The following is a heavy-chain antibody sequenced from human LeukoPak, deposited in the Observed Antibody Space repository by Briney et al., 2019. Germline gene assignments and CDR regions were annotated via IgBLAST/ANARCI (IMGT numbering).Heavy chain of an antibody. J-gene: IGHJ3*02. V-gene: IGHV4-34*01. Sequence: KPSETLSLTCAVYGGSFSGYYWSWIRQPPGKGLEWIGSIYHSGSTYYNPSLKSRVTISVDTSKNQFSLKLSSVTAADTAVYYCARSSQYYYGSGTLFDIWGQGTMVTVSP. CDR3: ARSSQYYYGSGTLFDI. CDR2: IYHSGST. D-gene: IGHD3-10*01. CDR1: GGSFSGYY.